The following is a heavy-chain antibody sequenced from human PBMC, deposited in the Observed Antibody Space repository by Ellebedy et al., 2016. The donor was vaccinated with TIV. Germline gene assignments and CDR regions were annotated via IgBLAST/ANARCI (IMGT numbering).Heavy chain of an antibody. V-gene: IGHV4-34*01. J-gene: IGHJ4*02. Sequence: SETLSLTCAVYGGSFSGSYWSWIRQPPGKGLEWIGKINHSGSTNYNPSLKSRVTISLDTSKNQFSLKLSSVTAADTAVYYCARSDNSSWYYFDYWGQGTLVTVSS. D-gene: IGHD6-13*01. CDR2: INHSGST. CDR1: GGSFSGSY. CDR3: ARSDNSSWYYFDY.